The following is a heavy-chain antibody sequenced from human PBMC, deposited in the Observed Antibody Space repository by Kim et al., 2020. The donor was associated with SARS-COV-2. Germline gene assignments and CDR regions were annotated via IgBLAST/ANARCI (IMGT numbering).Heavy chain of an antibody. CDR2: INAGNGNT. V-gene: IGHV1-3*01. CDR1: GYTFTSYA. Sequence: ASVKVSCKASGYTFTSYAMHWVRQAPGQRLEWMGWINAGNGNTKYSQKFQGRVTITRDTSASTAYMELSSLRSEDTAVYYCARERGYCSSTSCHYYYGMDVWGQGTTVTVSS. CDR3: ARERGYCSSTSCHYYYGMDV. J-gene: IGHJ6*02. D-gene: IGHD2-2*01.